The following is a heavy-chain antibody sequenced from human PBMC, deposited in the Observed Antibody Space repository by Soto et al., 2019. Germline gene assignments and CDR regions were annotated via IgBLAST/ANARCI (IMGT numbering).Heavy chain of an antibody. CDR3: ARSPYLLGAPTNFDY. D-gene: IGHD1-26*01. V-gene: IGHV4-30-2*01. CDR1: GCSISSGGYS. CDR2: IYHSGST. J-gene: IGHJ4*02. Sequence: QLQLQESGSGLVKPSQTLSLTCAVSGCSISSGGYSWRWLRQPPVKGLEWIGYIYHSGSTYYNPSLESRVTISVDRSKNQFSLTLSSVTAADTAVYYCARSPYLLGAPTNFDYWGQGTLLTVSS.